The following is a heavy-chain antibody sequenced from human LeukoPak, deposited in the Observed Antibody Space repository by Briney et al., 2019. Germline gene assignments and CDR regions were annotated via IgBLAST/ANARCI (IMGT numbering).Heavy chain of an antibody. D-gene: IGHD2-15*01. CDR1: GGSFSGYY. Sequence: KPSETLSLTCAVYGGSFSGYYWSWIRQPPGKGLEWIGEINHSGSTNYNPSLKSRVTISVDTSTDQFSLKLSSVTAADTAVYYCARGGGCSGGSCRPRYYYYYMDVWGKGTTVTVSS. CDR2: INHSGST. CDR3: ARGGGCSGGSCRPRYYYYYMDV. J-gene: IGHJ6*03. V-gene: IGHV4-34*01.